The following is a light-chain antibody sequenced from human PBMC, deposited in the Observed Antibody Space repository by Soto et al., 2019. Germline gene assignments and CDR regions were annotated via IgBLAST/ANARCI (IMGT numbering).Light chain of an antibody. V-gene: IGKV3-20*01. CDR2: SAY. Sequence: EIVLTQSPGNVSLSPGERATLSCRASQSLTSNYFAWYQQKPGQAPRLVIYSAYSRAPGIPDRFSGSGSGTDCTLTISGLQPEDFAVYYCQQYVSAPRTFGQGTKVEAK. J-gene: IGKJ1*01. CDR3: QQYVSAPRT. CDR1: QSLTSNY.